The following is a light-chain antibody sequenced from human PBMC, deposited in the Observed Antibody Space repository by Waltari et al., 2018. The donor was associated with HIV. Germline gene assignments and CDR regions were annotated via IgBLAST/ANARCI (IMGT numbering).Light chain of an antibody. CDR1: QSVLYSPNNKNY. J-gene: IGKJ1*01. V-gene: IGKV4-1*01. CDR2: WAS. Sequence: DIVMTQSPDSLAVSLGERATINCKSSQSVLYSPNNKNYLAWHQQRPGQPPKLLIYWASIREYGVPDRFSGSGSGTDFTLTISSLQAEDVAVYYCQQCYSTPWTFGQGTKVEIK. CDR3: QQCYSTPWT.